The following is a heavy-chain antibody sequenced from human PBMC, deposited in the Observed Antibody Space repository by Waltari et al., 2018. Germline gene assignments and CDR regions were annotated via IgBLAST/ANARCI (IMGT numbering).Heavy chain of an antibody. V-gene: IGHV4-38-2*02. CDR1: GYSISSGYY. CDR3: AIYYGDYEAFDI. CDR2: IYHSGST. Sequence: QVQLQASGPGLVKPSETLSLTCTVSGYSISSGYYWDWIRQPPGKGLEWIGSIYHSGSTYYNPSLKSRVTISVDTSKNQFSLKLSSVTAADTAVYYCAIYYGDYEAFDIWGQGTMVTVSS. D-gene: IGHD4-17*01. J-gene: IGHJ3*02.